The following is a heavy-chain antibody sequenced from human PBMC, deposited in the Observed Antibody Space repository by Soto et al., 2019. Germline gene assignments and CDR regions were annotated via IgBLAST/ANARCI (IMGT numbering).Heavy chain of an antibody. J-gene: IGHJ4*02. CDR3: ARGITIFGVVITIALDY. CDR1: GYTFTSYG. CDR2: ISAYNGNT. V-gene: IGHV1-18*01. Sequence: QVQLVQSGAEVKKPGASVKVSCKASGYTFTSYGISWVRQAPGQGLEWVGWISAYNGNTNYAQKLQGRVTMTTDTSTSTAYMELRSLRSDDTAVYYCARGITIFGVVITIALDYWGQGTLVTVSS. D-gene: IGHD3-3*01.